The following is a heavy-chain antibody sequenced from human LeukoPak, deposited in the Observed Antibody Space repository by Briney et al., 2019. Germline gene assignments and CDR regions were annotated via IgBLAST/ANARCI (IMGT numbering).Heavy chain of an antibody. J-gene: IGHJ4*02. V-gene: IGHV4-39*01. Sequence: PSETLSLTCTVSGDSISGSNSFWGWIRRPPGKGLEWIGHVFYSGSSYYNPSLKSRVTISVDTSENQFSLRLSSVTATDTAIYYCARRGITYSTSSFNSWGQGTLVTVSS. D-gene: IGHD6-13*01. CDR3: ARRGITYSTSSFNS. CDR1: GDSISGSNSF. CDR2: VFYSGSS.